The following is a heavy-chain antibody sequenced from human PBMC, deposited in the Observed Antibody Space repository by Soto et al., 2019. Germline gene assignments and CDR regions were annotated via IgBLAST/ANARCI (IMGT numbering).Heavy chain of an antibody. CDR1: GFTFSSYA. J-gene: IGHJ4*02. V-gene: IGHV3-23*01. CDR3: AKDVVVVVAATPFDY. D-gene: IGHD2-15*01. Sequence: TGGSLRLSCAASGFTFSSYAMSWVRQAPGKGLEWVSVISGSGAYTYYADSVKGRFTISRDNSKNTPYLQMNSLRAEDTAVYYCAKDVVVVVAATPFDYWGQGAMV. CDR2: ISGSGAYT.